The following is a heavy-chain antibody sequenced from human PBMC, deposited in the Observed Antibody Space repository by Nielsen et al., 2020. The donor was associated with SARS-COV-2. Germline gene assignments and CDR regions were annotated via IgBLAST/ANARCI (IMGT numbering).Heavy chain of an antibody. J-gene: IGHJ5*02. D-gene: IGHD6-13*01. CDR3: ARDGVSSSAFTFDP. CDR1: GGSISSGGYY. CDR2: IYYSGST. V-gene: IGHV4-31*03. Sequence: SETLSLTCTVSGGSISSGGYYWSWIRQHPGKGLEWMGYIYYSGSTYYNPSLKSRVTISVDTSKNQFSLKLSSVTAADTAVYYCARDGVSSSAFTFDPWGQGTLVTVSS.